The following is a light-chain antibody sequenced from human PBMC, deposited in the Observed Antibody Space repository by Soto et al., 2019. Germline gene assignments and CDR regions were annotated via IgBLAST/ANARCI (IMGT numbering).Light chain of an antibody. CDR3: CSYAGSYTRV. V-gene: IGLV2-11*01. CDR2: DVS. J-gene: IGLJ2*01. Sequence: QSVLTQPRSVSGSPGQSVTISCTGTSSDVGGYNYVTWYQRHPGKAPKLMIYDVSERPSGVPDRFSASKSGNTASLTISGLQAEDEADYYCCSYAGSYTRVFGGGTQLTVL. CDR1: SSDVGGYNY.